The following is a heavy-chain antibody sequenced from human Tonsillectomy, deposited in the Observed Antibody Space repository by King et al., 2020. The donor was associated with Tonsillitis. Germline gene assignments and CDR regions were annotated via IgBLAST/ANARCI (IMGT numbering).Heavy chain of an antibody. CDR2: ISNDGRNE. Sequence: VQLVESGGGVLQPGRSLRLSCAAAGFTFSDYAMHWVRQAPGKGLQWVALISNDGRNEGYADSIKGRFTISRDNDKNTVYLTMNSLRVEDTAVYYCATDGGISAGKGLDAQYWGQGTLVTVSS. J-gene: IGHJ4*02. V-gene: IGHV3-30*03. CDR3: ATDGGISAGKGLDAQY. D-gene: IGHD3-10*01. CDR1: GFTFSDYA.